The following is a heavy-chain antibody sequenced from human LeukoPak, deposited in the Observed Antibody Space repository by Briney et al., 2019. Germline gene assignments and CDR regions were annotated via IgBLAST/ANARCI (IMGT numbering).Heavy chain of an antibody. V-gene: IGHV3-30*18. CDR1: GFTFSSYG. D-gene: IGHD3-22*01. CDR2: ISYDGSNK. Sequence: GGSLRLSCAASGFTFSSYGMHWVRQAPGKGLEWVAVISYDGSNKYYADSVKGRFTISRDNSKNTLYLQMNSLRAEDTAVYYCAKDLTMIVGPTDYWSQGTLVTVSS. CDR3: AKDLTMIVGPTDY. J-gene: IGHJ4*02.